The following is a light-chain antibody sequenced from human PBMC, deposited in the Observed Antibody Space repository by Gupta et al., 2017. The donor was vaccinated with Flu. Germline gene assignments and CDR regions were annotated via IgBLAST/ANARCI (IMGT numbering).Light chain of an antibody. J-gene: IGKJ2*01. V-gene: IGKV3-20*01. CDR2: DAS. Sequence: RASLSCRASESVSSNFVAWYQQKPGQAPRLLIYDASSRATGIPDRFSGSGSGTDFTLTISRLESEDFAVFYCQQYGSSPPYTFGQGTKLEIK. CDR1: ESVSSNF. CDR3: QQYGSSPPYT.